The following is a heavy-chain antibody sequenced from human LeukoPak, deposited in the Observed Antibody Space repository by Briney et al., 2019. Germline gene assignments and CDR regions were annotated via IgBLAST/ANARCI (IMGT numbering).Heavy chain of an antibody. CDR2: IYHTGNT. V-gene: IGHV4-38-2*02. J-gene: IGHJ6*03. Sequence: SETLSLTCTVSGYSITSGFYWGWIRQPPGKGREWRGSIYHTGNTYYNPSLKRRVTISVDTSKNQFSLKLTSVTAADTAVYYCARDRPSYYMDVWGKGTTVTVSS. CDR3: ARDRPSYYMDV. CDR1: GYSITSGFY.